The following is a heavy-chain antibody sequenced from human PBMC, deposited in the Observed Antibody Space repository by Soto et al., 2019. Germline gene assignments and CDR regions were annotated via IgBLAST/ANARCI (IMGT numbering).Heavy chain of an antibody. CDR2: IYHSGST. Sequence: QVQLQESGPGLVKPSGTLSLTCAVSGGSISSSNWWSWVRQPPGKGLEWIGEIYHSGSTNYNPSLKSRVTISVDKSKNQFSLTLSSVTAADTAVYYCARGPITIFGVVARRPFDYWGQGTLVTVSS. J-gene: IGHJ4*02. D-gene: IGHD3-3*01. CDR1: GGSISSSNW. CDR3: ARGPITIFGVVARRPFDY. V-gene: IGHV4-4*02.